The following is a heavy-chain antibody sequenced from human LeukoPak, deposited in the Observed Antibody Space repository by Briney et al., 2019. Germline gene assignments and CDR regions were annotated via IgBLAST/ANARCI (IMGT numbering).Heavy chain of an antibody. CDR3: TTVPPPIKQWLVQIYYDYYMDV. D-gene: IGHD6-19*01. CDR2: ISGSGVVSGSDVST. V-gene: IGHV3-23*01. J-gene: IGHJ6*03. CDR1: GFTFSNYA. Sequence: PGGSLRLSCAASGFTFSNYAMNWVRQAPGKGLEWVSGISGSGVVSGSDVSTYYTDSVKGRFTISRDNSKNTLYLQMNSLRAEDTAVYYCTTVPPPIKQWLVQIYYDYYMDVWGKGTTVTVSS.